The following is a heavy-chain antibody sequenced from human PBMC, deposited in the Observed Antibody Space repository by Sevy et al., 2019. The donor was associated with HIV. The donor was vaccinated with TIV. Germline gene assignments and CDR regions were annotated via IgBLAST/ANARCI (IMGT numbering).Heavy chain of an antibody. D-gene: IGHD2-15*01. J-gene: IGHJ5*02. CDR2: ISSSGSSI. Sequence: GGSLRLSCTASGFTFSSYDMNWVRQAPGKGLEWVSRISSSGSSIYYADSVKGRFTISRDNAKNSLNLQMNSMRAEDTVVYYCTRNGGAFGNGFDPWGQGTLVTVSS. CDR1: GFTFSSYD. V-gene: IGHV3-48*03. CDR3: TRNGGAFGNGFDP.